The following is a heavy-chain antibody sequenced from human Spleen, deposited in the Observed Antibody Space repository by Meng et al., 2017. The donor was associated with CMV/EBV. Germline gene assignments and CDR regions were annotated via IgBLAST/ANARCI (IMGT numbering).Heavy chain of an antibody. CDR1: GFTFDDYA. V-gene: IGHV3-9*01. CDR3: AKDLKDYIYYFGMDV. J-gene: IGHJ6*02. D-gene: IGHD4-11*01. Sequence: SLKFSCAASGFTFDDYAMHWVRQAPGKGLEWVSGISWNSGSIGYADSVKGRFTISRDNSKNTLYLQMNSLRAEDTAVYYCAKDLKDYIYYFGMDVWGQGTTVTVSS. CDR2: ISWNSGSI.